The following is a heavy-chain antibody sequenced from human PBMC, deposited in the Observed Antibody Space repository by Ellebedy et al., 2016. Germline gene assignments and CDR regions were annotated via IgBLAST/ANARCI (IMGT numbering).Heavy chain of an antibody. D-gene: IGHD1-1*01. CDR3: AKWNVDWYAFDV. J-gene: IGHJ3*01. CDR2: VFHTGTT. V-gene: IGHV4-59*02. Sequence: SETLSLTCNVSGGSVSSDYWNWIRRPPGKGLEWIGYVFHTGTTKYNPSLKSRVTMSVDTSKSQVSLRLTSVTAADTAVYYCAKWNVDWYAFDVWGQGTLVTVSS. CDR1: GGSVSSDY.